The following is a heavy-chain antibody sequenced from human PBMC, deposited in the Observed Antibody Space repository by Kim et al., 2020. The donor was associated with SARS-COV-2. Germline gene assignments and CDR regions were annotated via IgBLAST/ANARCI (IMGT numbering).Heavy chain of an antibody. CDR2: IRSKANGYAT. D-gene: IGHD1-1*01. J-gene: IGHJ3*01. Sequence: GGSLRLSCGASGFTFSDSAMHWVRQASGKGLEWVGRIRSKANGYATAYIESVRGRFTISRDDSRNTAYLQMHSLKTEDTAVYYCTRVPGTTLAFWYAFDV. CDR3: TRVPGTTLAFWYAFDV. V-gene: IGHV3-73*01. CDR1: GFTFSDSA.